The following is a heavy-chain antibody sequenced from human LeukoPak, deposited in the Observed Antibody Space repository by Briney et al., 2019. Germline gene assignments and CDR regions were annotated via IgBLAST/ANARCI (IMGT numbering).Heavy chain of an antibody. CDR1: GGSFSGYY. CDR2: INHSGST. V-gene: IGHV4-34*01. Sequence: PSETLSLTCAVYGGSFSGYYWSWIRQPPGKGLGWIGEINHSGSTNYNPSLKSRVTISVDTSKNQFSLKLSSVTAADTAVYYCARRDIDSSSWDAWGQGTLVTVSS. D-gene: IGHD6-13*01. J-gene: IGHJ5*02. CDR3: ARRDIDSSSWDA.